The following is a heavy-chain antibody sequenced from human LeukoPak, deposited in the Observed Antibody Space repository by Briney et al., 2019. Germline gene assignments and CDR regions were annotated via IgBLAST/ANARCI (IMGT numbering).Heavy chain of an antibody. D-gene: IGHD1-14*01. V-gene: IGHV4-61*02. CDR1: GGSISSSSYY. CDR2: IYTSGST. CDR3: ARDSSPRRRDFDN. Sequence: PSETLSLTCTVSGGSISSSSYYWSWIRQPAGKGLEWIGRIYTSGSTNYNPSLKSRVTISVDTSKNQFSLKLSSVTAADTAVYYCARDSSPRRRDFDNWGQGTLVTVSS. J-gene: IGHJ4*02.